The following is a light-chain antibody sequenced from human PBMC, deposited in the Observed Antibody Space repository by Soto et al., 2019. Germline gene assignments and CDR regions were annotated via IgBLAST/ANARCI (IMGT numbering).Light chain of an antibody. J-gene: IGKJ2*01. CDR2: GAS. V-gene: IGKV3-20*01. CDR3: QRYGSSPPHT. CDR1: QSVSNNS. Sequence: EIVLTQSPGTLSLSPGEGAPLSCRASQSVSNNSLAWYKQKPGQAPRLLISGASRRATGVPDRFSGSGSGTDFTLTISRLESEDFAVYYCQRYGSSPPHTFGQGTRLEIK.